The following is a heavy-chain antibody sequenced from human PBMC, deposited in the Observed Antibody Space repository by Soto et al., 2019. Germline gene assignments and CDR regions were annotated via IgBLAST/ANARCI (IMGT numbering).Heavy chain of an antibody. CDR3: ARDPGLPGQHWYFDL. J-gene: IGHJ2*01. V-gene: IGHV1-2*04. CDR2: VNPKRGDA. Sequence: QVVLVQSGAEVKKPGDSVKVSCKSSGYKFTNYYIHWVRQAPGQGPEWMGWVNPKRGDAIYAQKFQGWVTMTRDMATTTAYLEVNRLKPDDTAVYFCARDPGLPGQHWYFDLWGRGTLVTVSS. CDR1: GYKFTNYY.